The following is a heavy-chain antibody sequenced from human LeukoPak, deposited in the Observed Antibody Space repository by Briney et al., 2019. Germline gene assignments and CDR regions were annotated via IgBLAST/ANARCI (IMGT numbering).Heavy chain of an antibody. CDR1: GYTFTTHY. Sequence: GASVKVSCKASGYTFTTHYIFWVRQAPGQGLEWMGMINPSGGGTSYSQRFQGRVTMTGDTSTSTVYMELNSLRSEDSAVYYCARRSPAYCGGDCYLDHRGQGTLVTVSS. V-gene: IGHV1-46*01. CDR2: INPSGGGT. CDR3: ARRSPAYCGGDCYLDH. J-gene: IGHJ4*02. D-gene: IGHD2-21*02.